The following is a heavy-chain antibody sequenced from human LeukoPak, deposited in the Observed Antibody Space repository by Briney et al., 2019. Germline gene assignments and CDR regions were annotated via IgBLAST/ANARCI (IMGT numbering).Heavy chain of an antibody. V-gene: IGHV1-18*01. J-gene: IGHJ4*02. Sequence: ASVTVSFTCSGSTFNIYRISWVRQVPGQGREGMGWISGHNGNTDYAQKFKDRLTLTTDASTTTAYMELRSLTSDDTAVYYCARIWAEFQLVSDLWGQGTQVTVSA. CDR1: GSTFNIYR. D-gene: IGHD3-10*01. CDR3: ARIWAEFQLVSDL. CDR2: ISGHNGNT.